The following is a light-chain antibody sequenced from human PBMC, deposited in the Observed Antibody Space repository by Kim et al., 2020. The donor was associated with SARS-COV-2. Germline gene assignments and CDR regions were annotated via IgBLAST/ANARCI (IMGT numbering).Light chain of an antibody. V-gene: IGKV1-39*01. CDR3: QQSFSTPWLS. CDR1: QSIGTR. Sequence: SVVDRITIACRESQSIGTRLNWYQQRPGKAPKLLIYGASSLQSGVPSRFSGAGSGTDFTLTISSLQPEDFATYYCQQSFSTPWLSFGGGTKVDIK. CDR2: GAS. J-gene: IGKJ4*01.